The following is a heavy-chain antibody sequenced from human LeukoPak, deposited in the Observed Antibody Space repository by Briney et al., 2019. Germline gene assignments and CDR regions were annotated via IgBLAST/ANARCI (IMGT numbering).Heavy chain of an antibody. CDR1: GDSVSSTRAA. J-gene: IGHJ5*02. Sequence: SQTLSLTCAISGDSVSSTRAAWNWIRQSPSRGLESLGRTYYRSKWYNDYAESLEGRITINPDTSKNQFSLQLNSVTPEDTAAYYCARDRPELNWFDPWGQGTLVTVSS. CDR3: ARDRPELNWFDP. D-gene: IGHD1-14*01. V-gene: IGHV6-1*01. CDR2: TYYRSKWYN.